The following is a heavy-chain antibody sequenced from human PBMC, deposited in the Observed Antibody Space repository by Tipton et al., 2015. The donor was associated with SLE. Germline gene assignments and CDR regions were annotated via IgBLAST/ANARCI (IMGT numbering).Heavy chain of an antibody. D-gene: IGHD4-23*01. J-gene: IGHJ3*02. V-gene: IGHV3-49*03. CDR1: GFTFGDFA. Sequence: SLRLSCTASGFTFGDFAMSWFRQAPGKGLEWVGFIRSQADGGTTEYAASVKGRFSISRDDSKSIAYLQMNSLKTEDTAVYYCARGSLVLPTVAGDVDAFDIWGQGTAVIVSS. CDR2: IRSQADGGTT. CDR3: ARGSLVLPTVAGDVDAFDI.